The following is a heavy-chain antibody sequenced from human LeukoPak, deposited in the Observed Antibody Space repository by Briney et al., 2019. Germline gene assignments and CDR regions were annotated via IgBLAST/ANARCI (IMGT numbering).Heavy chain of an antibody. Sequence: PSETLSLTCTVSGDSISRNIYYWGWIRQPPGKGLEWIGSIDYSGSTYYNPSLKSRVTISVDRSKNQFSLKLTSVTAADTAVYYCARDKITMIVENDAFDIWGQGTMVTVSS. D-gene: IGHD3-22*01. CDR2: IDYSGST. V-gene: IGHV4-39*07. CDR1: GDSISRNIYY. CDR3: ARDKITMIVENDAFDI. J-gene: IGHJ3*02.